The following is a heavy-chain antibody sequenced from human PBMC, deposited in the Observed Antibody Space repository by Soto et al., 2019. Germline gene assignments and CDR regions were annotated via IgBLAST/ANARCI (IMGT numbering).Heavy chain of an antibody. CDR1: GGTFSSYA. CDR2: IIPIFGTA. CDR3: ARGSAKERKYYYYGMDV. Sequence: SVKVSCKASGGTFSSYAISWVRQAPGQGLEWMGGIIPIFGTANYAQKFQGRVTITADKSTSTAYMELSSLRSEDTAVYYCARGSAKERKYYYYGMDVWGQGTTVTVSS. V-gene: IGHV1-69*06. J-gene: IGHJ6*02.